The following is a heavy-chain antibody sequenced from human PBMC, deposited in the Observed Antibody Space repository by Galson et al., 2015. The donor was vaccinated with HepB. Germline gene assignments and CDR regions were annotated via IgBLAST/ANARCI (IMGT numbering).Heavy chain of an antibody. CDR1: GTAFSRFS. CDR2: IIPMYGMT. D-gene: IGHD1-1*01. CDR3: ARDFAAGTSLGFDS. V-gene: IGHV1-69*13. Sequence: SVKVSCKASGTAFSRFSLNWVRQAPGQGLEWMGRIIPMYGMTNYARKFRGRLTITADESTNTAFIELSSLRSEDTAIYYCARDFAAGTSLGFDSWGQGTLVTVSS. J-gene: IGHJ5*01.